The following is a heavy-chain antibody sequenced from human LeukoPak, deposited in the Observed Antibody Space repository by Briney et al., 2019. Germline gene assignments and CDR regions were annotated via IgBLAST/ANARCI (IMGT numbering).Heavy chain of an antibody. CDR3: ARDDYYDSSGYGGYFDY. V-gene: IGHV3-21*01. CDR2: ISSSSSYI. J-gene: IGHJ4*02. Sequence: GGSLRLSCAASGFTFSSYSMNWVRQAPGKGLEWVSSISSSSSYIYYADSVKGRFTISRDNAKNSLYLQMNSLRAEGTAVYYCARDDYYDSSGYGGYFDYWGQGTLVTVSS. CDR1: GFTFSSYS. D-gene: IGHD3-22*01.